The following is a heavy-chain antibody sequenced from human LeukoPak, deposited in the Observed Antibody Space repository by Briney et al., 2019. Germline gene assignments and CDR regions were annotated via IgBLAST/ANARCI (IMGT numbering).Heavy chain of an antibody. CDR2: IYTRGST. CDR3: ARMGYCTNGVCSD. Sequence: SETLSLTCTVSGGSISSYYWSWIRQPAGKGLEWIGRIYTRGSTNYNPSLKSRVTISVDTSKNQFSLKLSSVTAADTAVYYCARMGYCTNGVCSDWGQGTLVTVSS. V-gene: IGHV4-4*07. CDR1: GGSISSYY. D-gene: IGHD2-8*01. J-gene: IGHJ4*02.